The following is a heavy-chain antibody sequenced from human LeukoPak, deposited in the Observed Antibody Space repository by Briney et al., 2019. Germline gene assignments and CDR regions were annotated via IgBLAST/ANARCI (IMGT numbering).Heavy chain of an antibody. CDR1: GYTFTRYY. Sequence: GASVKVSCKASGYTFTRYYMHWVRQAPGQGVEGMGWINPNSGGTNYAQKFQGRVTMHRHTSISTAYMKLSRLRCDDTAVYYCARDRRLPLYYDDSSGYLGYWGQGTLVTVSS. CDR3: ARDRRLPLYYDDSSGYLGY. J-gene: IGHJ4*02. CDR2: INPNSGGT. D-gene: IGHD3-22*01. V-gene: IGHV1-2*02.